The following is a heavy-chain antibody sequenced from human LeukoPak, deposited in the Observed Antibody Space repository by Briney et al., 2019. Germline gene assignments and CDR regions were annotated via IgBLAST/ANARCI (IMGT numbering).Heavy chain of an antibody. D-gene: IGHD3-10*01. CDR1: GFTFSSYA. J-gene: IGHJ4*02. CDR2: ISSDGYRT. Sequence: GGSLRLSCAASGFTFSSYAMHWVRQAPGKGLQWVAVISSDGYRTDYPDSVRGRFTISRDNFKNTVDLQMISVTAEDTAMYFCAKGLGTGSVLARPLHYWGQGTLVTVSS. CDR3: AKGLGTGSVLARPLHY. V-gene: IGHV3-30*04.